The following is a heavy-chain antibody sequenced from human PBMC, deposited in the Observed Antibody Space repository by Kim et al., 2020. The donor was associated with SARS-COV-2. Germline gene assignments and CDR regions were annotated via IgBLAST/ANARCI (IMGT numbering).Heavy chain of an antibody. CDR1: GFTFSSYS. V-gene: IGHV3-21*01. CDR3: ARDPTRYDWFPGYYYYGMDV. Sequence: GGSLRLSCAASGFTFSSYSMNWVRQAPGKGLEWVSSISSSSSYIYYADSVKGRFTISRDNAKNSLYLQMNSLRAEDTAVYYCARDPTRYDWFPGYYYYGMDVWGQGTTVTVSS. J-gene: IGHJ6*02. D-gene: IGHD3-9*01. CDR2: ISSSSSYI.